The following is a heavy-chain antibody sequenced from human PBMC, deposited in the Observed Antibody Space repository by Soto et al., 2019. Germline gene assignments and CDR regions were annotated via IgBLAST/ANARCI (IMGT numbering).Heavy chain of an antibody. J-gene: IGHJ6*02. CDR1: GGTFSSYA. V-gene: IGHV1-69*01. CDR2: IIPIFGIA. Sequence: QVQLVQSGAEVKKPGSSVKVSCKASGGTFSSYAISWARQAPGQGLEWMGGIIPIFGIANYAQKFQGRVTLTADESTSTAYMDLSSLRSEDTAVYYCAWTHVCSGTSCSPIFFFFYGMDVWGQGMTVTVSS. D-gene: IGHD2-2*01. CDR3: AWTHVCSGTSCSPIFFFFYGMDV.